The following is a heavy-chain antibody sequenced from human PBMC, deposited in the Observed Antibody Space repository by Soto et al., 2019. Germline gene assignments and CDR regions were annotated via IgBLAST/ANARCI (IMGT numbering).Heavy chain of an antibody. J-gene: IGHJ6*02. CDR2: IIPIFGTA. CDR3: ARGLLSGTADYYYYYGMDV. Sequence: GPQVKVSCKASGGTFSSYAISWVRQAPGQGLEWMGGIIPIFGTANYAQKFQGRVTITADESTSTAYMELSSLRSEDTAVYYCARGLLSGTADYYYYYGMDVWGQGTTATVSS. CDR1: GGTFSSYA. V-gene: IGHV1-69*01. D-gene: IGHD1-7*01.